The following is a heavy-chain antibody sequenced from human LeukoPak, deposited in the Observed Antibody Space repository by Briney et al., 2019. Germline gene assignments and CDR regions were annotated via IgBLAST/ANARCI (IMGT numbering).Heavy chain of an antibody. CDR1: GGSFSGYH. CDR3: ARDNDQLGLDPFDY. CDR2: INHRGST. D-gene: IGHD1-1*01. J-gene: IGHJ4*02. V-gene: IGHV4-34*01. Sequence: SETLSLTCVVYGGSFSGYHWSWIRQSPGKGLEWIGEINHRGSTNYNPSLKSRVTISVDTSKNQFSLKLSSVTAADTAMYYCARDNDQLGLDPFDYWGQGTLVTVSS.